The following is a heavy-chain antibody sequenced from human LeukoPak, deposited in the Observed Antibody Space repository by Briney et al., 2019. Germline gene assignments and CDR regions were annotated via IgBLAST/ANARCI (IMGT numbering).Heavy chain of an antibody. CDR2: VYTSGTT. CDR1: GGSISGYF. CDR3: ARGTEKTRISGYYSFDH. V-gene: IGHV4-4*07. Sequence: SETLSLTCTVSGGSISGYFWTWIRQPAGKELEWIGRVYTSGTTYYNPSLESRVTISLDTFINQFSLRVTSVTAADTAIYYCARGTEKTRISGYYSFDHWGRGLLVTVSS. D-gene: IGHD5-12*01. J-gene: IGHJ4*02.